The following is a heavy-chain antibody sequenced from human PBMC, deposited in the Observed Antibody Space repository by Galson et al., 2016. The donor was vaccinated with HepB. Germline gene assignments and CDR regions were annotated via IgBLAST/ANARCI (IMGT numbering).Heavy chain of an antibody. CDR2: IYPDDSET. CDR3: ATQGRPTRERGYFRNYVWGSYPSR. V-gene: IGHV5-51*01. Sequence: QSGAEVKKPGESLKISCQGSGYIFTTYCIGWVRQMPGKGLEWMGLIYPDDSETIYSPSFQGQVTISADKSISTTYLQWSSLKASDTAMDYCATQGRPTRERGYFRNYVWGSYPSRWGQGTLVTVSS. CDR1: GYIFTTYC. D-gene: IGHD3-16*01. J-gene: IGHJ4*02.